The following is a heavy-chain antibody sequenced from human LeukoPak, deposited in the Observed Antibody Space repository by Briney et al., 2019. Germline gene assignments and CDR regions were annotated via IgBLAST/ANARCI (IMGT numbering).Heavy chain of an antibody. CDR2: IRYDGSNK. V-gene: IGHV3-30*02. CDR1: GFTFSSYG. CDR3: AAYGFGYCSSTSCYTTREFDY. D-gene: IGHD2-2*02. J-gene: IGHJ4*02. Sequence: TGGSLRLSCAASGFTFSSYGMHWVRQAPGKGLEWVAFIRYDGSNKYYADSVKGRFTISRDNSKNTLYPQMNSLRAEDTAVYYCAAYGFGYCSSTSCYTTREFDYWGQGTLVTVSS.